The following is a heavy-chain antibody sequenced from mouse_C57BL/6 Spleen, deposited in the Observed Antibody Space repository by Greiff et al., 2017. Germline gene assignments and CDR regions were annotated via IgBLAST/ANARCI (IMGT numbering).Heavy chain of an antibody. CDR3: AREVGNHYARDY. CDR1: GFTFSSYA. J-gene: IGHJ4*01. D-gene: IGHD2-1*01. V-gene: IGHV5-4*01. CDR2: ISDGGSYT. Sequence: EVHLVESGGGLVKPGGSLKLSCAASGFTFSSYAMSWVRQTPEKRLEWVATISDGGSYTYYPDNVKGRFTLSRDNAKNNLYLQRSHLKSEDTAMYYCAREVGNHYARDYWGQGTSVTVAS.